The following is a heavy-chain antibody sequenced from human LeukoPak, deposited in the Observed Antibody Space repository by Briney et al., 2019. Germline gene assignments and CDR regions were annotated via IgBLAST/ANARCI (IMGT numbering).Heavy chain of an antibody. J-gene: IGHJ4*02. D-gene: IGHD5-12*01. Sequence: GASVKVSCKASGYTFTNYTLHWVRQAPGQRLEWMGWSNAGTGNTKYSQKFQGRITITRDTSASTAYMELSSLRSEDTAVYYCARVLYSGFEPPFDYWGQGTLVTVSS. CDR1: GYTFTNYT. CDR3: ARVLYSGFEPPFDY. CDR2: SNAGTGNT. V-gene: IGHV1-3*01.